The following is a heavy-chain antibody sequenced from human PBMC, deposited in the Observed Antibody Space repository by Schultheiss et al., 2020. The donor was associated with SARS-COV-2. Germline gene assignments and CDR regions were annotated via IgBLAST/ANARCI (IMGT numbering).Heavy chain of an antibody. D-gene: IGHD5-12*01. Sequence: SQTLSLTCTVSGGSVSSGSYYWSWIRQHPGKGLEWIGSIHYSGSSSYTPSLNSRVTTSVDTANNQFSLRLNSVTAADTGVYFCARVGYSGYEFRYWGRGTLVTVSS. V-gene: IGHV4-39*01. J-gene: IGHJ4*02. CDR2: IHYSGSS. CDR3: ARVGYSGYEFRY. CDR1: GGSVSSGSYY.